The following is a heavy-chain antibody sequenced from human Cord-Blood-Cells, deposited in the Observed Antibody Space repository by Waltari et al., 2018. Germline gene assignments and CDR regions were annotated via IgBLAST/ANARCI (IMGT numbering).Heavy chain of an antibody. CDR2: VFSHDEK. CDR1: GFSLSNARMG. D-gene: IGHD3-3*01. Sequence: QVTLKESGPVLVKPTETLTLTCTVSGFSLSNARMGVNWIRQPPGKALDWLAHVFSHDEKSSSTTLTSRLTISKDTAKCQLVLTITNLDPVDTATYYLARIPWYDFWSSYHYYYGMDVWGQGSTVTVSS. V-gene: IGHV2-26*01. J-gene: IGHJ6*02. CDR3: ARIPWYDFWSSYHYYYGMDV.